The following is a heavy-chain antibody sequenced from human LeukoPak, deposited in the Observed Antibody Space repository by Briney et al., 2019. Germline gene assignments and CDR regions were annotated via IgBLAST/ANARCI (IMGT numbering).Heavy chain of an antibody. CDR1: GFTFSSYG. CDR3: AKDQEAKPTIFGVVTGKTFDY. J-gene: IGHJ4*02. D-gene: IGHD3-3*01. V-gene: IGHV3-30*02. CDR2: IWYDGSNK. Sequence: GGSLRLSCAASGFTFSSYGMHWVRQAPGKGLEWVAVIWYDGSNKYYADSVKGRFTISRDNSKNTLYLQMNSLRAEDTAVYYCAKDQEAKPTIFGVVTGKTFDYWGQGTLVTVSS.